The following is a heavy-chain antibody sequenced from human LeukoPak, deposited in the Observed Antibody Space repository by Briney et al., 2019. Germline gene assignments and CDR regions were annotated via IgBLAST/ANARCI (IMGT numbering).Heavy chain of an antibody. CDR1: GYTFTSYG. Sequence: GASVKVSCKASGYTFTSYGISWVRQAPGQGLEWMGWISAYNGNTNYAQKLQGRVTMTTDTSTSTAYMELRSLRSDDTAVYYCARDPTSGTVVIQGFDYWGQGTLVTVSS. V-gene: IGHV1-18*01. CDR2: ISAYNGNT. J-gene: IGHJ4*02. D-gene: IGHD4-23*01. CDR3: ARDPTSGTVVIQGFDY.